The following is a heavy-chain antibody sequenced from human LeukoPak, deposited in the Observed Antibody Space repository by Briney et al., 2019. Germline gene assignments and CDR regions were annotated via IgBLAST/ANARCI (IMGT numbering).Heavy chain of an antibody. V-gene: IGHV3-74*01. CDR2: INSDGSST. D-gene: IGHD1-26*01. Sequence: GGSLTLYCATTGVTFSSYWMHWVREGPGKGLVWVSRINSDGSSTRYADSVKGRFTISRDNAKNTLYLQMNSLRAEDTAVYYCARGSYSHYGMDVWGQGTTVTVSS. J-gene: IGHJ6*02. CDR3: ARGSYSHYGMDV. CDR1: GVTFSSYW.